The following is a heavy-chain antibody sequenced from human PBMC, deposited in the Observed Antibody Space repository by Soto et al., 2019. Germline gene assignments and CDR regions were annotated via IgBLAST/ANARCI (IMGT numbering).Heavy chain of an antibody. Sequence: ASVKFSCKASGYTFTSYDINWVRQATGQGLEWMGWMNPNSGNTGYAQKFQGRVTMTRNTSISTAYMELSSLRSEDTAVYYCASLISGSYYFYPDYYYGMEVWGQGTKVTVSS. CDR1: GYTFTSYD. CDR3: ASLISGSYYFYPDYYYGMEV. D-gene: IGHD3-10*01. V-gene: IGHV1-8*01. J-gene: IGHJ6*02. CDR2: MNPNSGNT.